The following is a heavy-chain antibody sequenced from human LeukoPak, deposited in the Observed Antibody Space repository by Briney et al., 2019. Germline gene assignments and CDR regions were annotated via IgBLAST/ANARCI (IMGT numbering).Heavy chain of an antibody. D-gene: IGHD6-19*01. V-gene: IGHV3-23*01. J-gene: IGHJ4*02. Sequence: TGGSLRLSCSASGFTFSSYAMSWVRQAPGKRLEWVSSVNDGGDNTYYADYLRGRFTVSRDNSRNTLWLQMNSLRAEDTAIYYCAKARGTTGWLPYFDYWGQGALVTVSS. CDR1: GFTFSSYA. CDR3: AKARGTTGWLPYFDY. CDR2: VNDGGDNT.